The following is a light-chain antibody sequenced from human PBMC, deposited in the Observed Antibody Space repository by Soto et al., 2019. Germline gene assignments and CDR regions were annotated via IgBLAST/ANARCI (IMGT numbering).Light chain of an antibody. CDR1: NIGTRS. J-gene: IGLJ3*02. V-gene: IGLV3-21*02. CDR3: QVWDSDTDHPV. CDR2: DGG. Sequence: SYELTQPHSVSAAPGQTATIACGGNNIGTRSVNWYQQKPGQAPVLVVYDGGDRPSGIPERFSGSKSGNTATLTSSRVEAGDEADYYCQVWDSDTDHPVFGGGTKVTVL.